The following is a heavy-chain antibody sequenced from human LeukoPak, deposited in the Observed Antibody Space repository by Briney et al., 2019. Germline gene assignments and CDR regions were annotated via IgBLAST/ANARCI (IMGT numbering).Heavy chain of an antibody. D-gene: IGHD5-12*01. CDR2: IIPIFGTA. CDR3: ARDHSGCLDY. CDR1: EGTFRSYA. Sequence: VASVKVSCKASEGTFRSYAFSWVGQPLGQGLEWMGGIIPIFGTANYAQKFQGRVTITADESTSAAYMELSSLRSEDTAVYYCARDHSGCLDYWGQGTLVTVSS. V-gene: IGHV1-69*13. J-gene: IGHJ4*02.